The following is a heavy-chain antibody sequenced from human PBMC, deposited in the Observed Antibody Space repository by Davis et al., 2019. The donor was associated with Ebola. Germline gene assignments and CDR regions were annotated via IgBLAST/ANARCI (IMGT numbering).Heavy chain of an antibody. Sequence: PSETLSLTCAVYGGSSSGYYWSWIRQPPGKGLEWIGEINHSGSTNYNPSLKSRVTISVDTSKNQFSLKLSSVTAADTAVYYCARVFWVAAAGRHRYYYYGMDVWGQGTTVTVSS. CDR1: GGSSSGYY. D-gene: IGHD6-13*01. CDR2: INHSGST. CDR3: ARVFWVAAAGRHRYYYYGMDV. V-gene: IGHV4-34*01. J-gene: IGHJ6*02.